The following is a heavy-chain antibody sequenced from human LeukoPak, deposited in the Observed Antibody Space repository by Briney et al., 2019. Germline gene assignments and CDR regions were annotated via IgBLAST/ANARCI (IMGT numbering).Heavy chain of an antibody. D-gene: IGHD6-6*01. CDR1: GGFISSSSYY. V-gene: IGHV4-39*01. CDR2: IYYTGRT. Sequence: PSETLSLTCTVSGGFISSSSYYWGWIRQPPGKGLEWMGSIYYTGRTYYNPSLKSRVTISVDTSKNQFSLKLNSMTATDTAVYYCARQWHSSSSADWFGPWGQGTLVAVSS. CDR3: ARQWHSSSSADWFGP. J-gene: IGHJ5*02.